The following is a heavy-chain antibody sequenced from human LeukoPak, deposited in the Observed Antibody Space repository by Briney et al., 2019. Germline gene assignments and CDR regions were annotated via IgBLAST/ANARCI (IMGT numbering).Heavy chain of an antibody. Sequence: GASVKVSCKASGYTFTGYYMHWVRQAPGQGLEWMGWINPNSGNTGYAQKFQGRVNITRNTSISTAYMELSSLRSEDTAVYYCASGRSGYGGNDAFDIWGQGTMVTVSS. J-gene: IGHJ3*02. CDR2: INPNSGNT. CDR1: GYTFTGYY. CDR3: ASGRSGYGGNDAFDI. V-gene: IGHV1-8*03. D-gene: IGHD4-23*01.